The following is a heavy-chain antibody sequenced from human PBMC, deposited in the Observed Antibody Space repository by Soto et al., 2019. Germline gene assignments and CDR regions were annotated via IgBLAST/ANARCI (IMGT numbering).Heavy chain of an antibody. CDR1: DFTFGDFA. D-gene: IGHD3-10*01. CDR2: ISASSRST. J-gene: IGHJ5*02. CDR3: AKNYYESGSYYLFDA. Sequence: PGGSLRLSCAASDFTFGDFAMSWVRQAPGKGLEWVASISASSRSTYYADSVRGRFSISRDNSKNTLVLQMQILTAADTALYFCAKNYYESGSYYLFDAWGQGTQVTVSS. V-gene: IGHV3-23*01.